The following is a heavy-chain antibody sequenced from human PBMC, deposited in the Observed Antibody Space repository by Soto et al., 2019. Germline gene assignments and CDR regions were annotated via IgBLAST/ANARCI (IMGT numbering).Heavy chain of an antibody. V-gene: IGHV4-61*01. CDR3: ARENYYGSSGYYYAFDY. CDR1: GGSVSSGSYY. J-gene: IGHJ4*02. Sequence: SDTLSLTCTVSGGSVSSGSYYWSWIRQPPGKGLEWIGYIYYSGSTNYNPSLKSRVTISVDTSKNQFSLKLSSVTAADTAVYYCARENYYGSSGYYYAFDYWGQGTPVTVSS. D-gene: IGHD3-22*01. CDR2: IYYSGST.